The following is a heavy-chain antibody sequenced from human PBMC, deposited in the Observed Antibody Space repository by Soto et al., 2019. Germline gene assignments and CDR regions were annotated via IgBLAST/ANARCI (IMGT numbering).Heavy chain of an antibody. J-gene: IGHJ5*02. CDR3: ARHSRAKLDPQLRRQGGDHGVDP. D-gene: IGHD3-16*01. CDR2: LLYSGTT. CDR1: GGSISGSSFY. V-gene: IGHV4-39*01. Sequence: SETLSRTCNVSGGSISGSSFYWGWIRQPPGKGLEWIGSLLYSGTTFYNPSLKGRVIISVDTSKNQFSLKVTSVTAADTAMYYCARHSRAKLDPQLRRQGGDHGVDPWGQGTLVIVSS.